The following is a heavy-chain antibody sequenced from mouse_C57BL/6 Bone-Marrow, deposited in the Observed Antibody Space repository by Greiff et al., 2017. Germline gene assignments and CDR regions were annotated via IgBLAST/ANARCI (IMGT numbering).Heavy chain of an antibody. CDR2: IWSGGST. V-gene: IGHV2-2*01. D-gene: IGHD2-4*01. J-gene: IGHJ2*01. Sequence: VQLQQSGPGLVQPSQSLSITCTVSGFSLTSYGVHWVRQSPGKGLEWLGVIWSGGSTDYNAAFISRLSISKDNSKSQFFFKRNSLHADDTAIYYCASGFYYDYDGPLDYWGQGTTLTVSS. CDR3: ASGFYYDYDGPLDY. CDR1: GFSLTSYG.